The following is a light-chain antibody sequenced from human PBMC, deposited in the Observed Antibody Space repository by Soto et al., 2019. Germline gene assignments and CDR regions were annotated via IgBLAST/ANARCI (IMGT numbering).Light chain of an antibody. J-gene: IGKJ3*01. CDR1: QSVFYTSYIKNL. CDR2: WAS. Sequence: DIVMTQSPDSLAVSLGEGATINCKSSQSVFYTSYIKNLLAWYQQKPGQPPKLLIYWASTRESGVPDRPSGSSSGTYFTLTIISVQTEDVAVYYCQEYPDSPPPFTFGPGTKVNIK. V-gene: IGKV4-1*01. CDR3: QEYPDSPPPFT.